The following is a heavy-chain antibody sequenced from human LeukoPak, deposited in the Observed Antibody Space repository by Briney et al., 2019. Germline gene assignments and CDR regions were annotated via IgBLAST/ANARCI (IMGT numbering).Heavy chain of an antibody. V-gene: IGHV3-23*01. CDR1: GFTFSSYA. Sequence: GGSLRLSCAASGFTFSSYAMSWVRQAPGKGLEWVSAISGSGGSTYYADSVKGRFTISRDNSKNTLYLQMNSLKTEDTAVYYCTTDTLWGPYGMDVWGQGTTVTVSS. J-gene: IGHJ6*02. CDR3: TTDTLWGPYGMDV. D-gene: IGHD1-14*01. CDR2: ISGSGGST.